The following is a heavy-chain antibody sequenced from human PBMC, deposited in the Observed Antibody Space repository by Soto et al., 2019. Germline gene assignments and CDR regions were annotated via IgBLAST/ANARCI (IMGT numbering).Heavy chain of an antibody. J-gene: IGHJ4*02. CDR3: AKGRGYCSSTSCYVASDY. CDR2: SSGSGGST. CDR1: GFTFSSYA. V-gene: IGHV3-23*01. Sequence: EVQLLESGGGLVQPGGSLRLSCAASGFTFSSYAMSWVRQAPGKGLEWVAASSGSGGSTFYADPVKGRCTISRDNSKTTLYLQMNSLGAEDTAVYDCAKGRGYCSSTSCYVASDYWGQGTLVTVSS. D-gene: IGHD2-2*01.